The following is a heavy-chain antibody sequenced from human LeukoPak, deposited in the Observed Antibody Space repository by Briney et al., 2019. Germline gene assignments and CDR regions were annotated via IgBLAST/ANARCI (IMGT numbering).Heavy chain of an antibody. Sequence: GGSLRLSCTASGFTFGDYAMSWFRQAPGKGLEWVGFIRSKAYGGTTEYAASVKGRFTISRDDSKSIAYLQMNSLKTEDTAVYYCTTGHYSDSSGYYYDAFDIWGQGTMVTVSS. V-gene: IGHV3-49*03. D-gene: IGHD3-22*01. CDR3: TTGHYSDSSGYYYDAFDI. CDR2: IRSKAYGGTT. J-gene: IGHJ3*02. CDR1: GFTFGDYA.